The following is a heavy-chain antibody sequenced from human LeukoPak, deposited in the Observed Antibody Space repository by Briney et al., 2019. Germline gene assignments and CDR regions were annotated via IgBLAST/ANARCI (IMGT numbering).Heavy chain of an antibody. CDR2: LWFDGSNK. J-gene: IGHJ6*03. V-gene: IGHV3-33*01. CDR3: ARDAFYYGSSGYYRNYYFFYMDV. CDR1: GFTFSNYG. D-gene: IGHD3-22*01. Sequence: GRSLRLSCAASGFTFSNYGMPWVGQAPGKGREGVAVLWFDGSNKYYADSGKARFTISRDNSNNTLYLQMNSLRAEDTAVYYCARDAFYYGSSGYYRNYYFFYMDVWGKGTTVTVSS.